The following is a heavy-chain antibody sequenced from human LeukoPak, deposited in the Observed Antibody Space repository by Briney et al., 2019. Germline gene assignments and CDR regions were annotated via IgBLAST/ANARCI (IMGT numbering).Heavy chain of an antibody. Sequence: ASVKVSCKASGYTFTSYGISWVRQAPGQGLEWMGWISAYNGNTNYAQKLQGRVTITTGTSTSTAYMELRSLRSDDTAVYYCARDYRRGIAVLWVPAADYWGQGTLVTVSS. CDR3: ARDYRRGIAVLWVPAADY. D-gene: IGHD3-16*01. V-gene: IGHV1-18*01. CDR2: ISAYNGNT. CDR1: GYTFTSYG. J-gene: IGHJ4*02.